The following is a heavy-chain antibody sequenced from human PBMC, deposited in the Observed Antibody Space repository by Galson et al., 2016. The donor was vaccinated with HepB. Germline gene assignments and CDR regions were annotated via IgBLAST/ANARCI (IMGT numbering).Heavy chain of an antibody. Sequence: PALVKPTQTLTLTCTFSGFSLSTSGVSVGWIRQPPGKALEWLGFIFWNGDTRYSPSLRSRLTITKDSSKNQVVITMTNMDPVDTSTYYCLHGEFWSAGASCFQHWGLGTLVTVSS. CDR2: IFWNGDT. V-gene: IGHV2-5*01. J-gene: IGHJ1*01. CDR1: GFSLSTSGVS. CDR3: LHGEFWSAGASCFQH. D-gene: IGHD3-3*01.